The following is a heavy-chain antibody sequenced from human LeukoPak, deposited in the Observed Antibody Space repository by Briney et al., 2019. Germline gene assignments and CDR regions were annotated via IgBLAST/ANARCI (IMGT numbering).Heavy chain of an antibody. J-gene: IGHJ4*02. Sequence: SGGSLRLSCAGSGLTFSSYWMHWVRQAPGKGLVWVSRTNSDGSSTSYADSVKGRFTISRDNAKNTLYLQMNSLRADDTAVYYCARDDRGYSYALFDYWGQGTLVTVSS. V-gene: IGHV3-74*01. CDR2: TNSDGSST. CDR1: GLTFSSYW. D-gene: IGHD5-18*01. CDR3: ARDDRGYSYALFDY.